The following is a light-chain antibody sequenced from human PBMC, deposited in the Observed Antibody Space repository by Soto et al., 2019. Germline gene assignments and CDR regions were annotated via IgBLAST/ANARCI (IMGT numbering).Light chain of an antibody. Sequence: QAVVTQEPSLTVSPGGTVTLTCASSTGAVTSDYYANWFQQKPGQVPTTLIYSTNNRHSWTPARFSGSLLGGKAALTLSGVKPDDEADYYCLLYCDDTGVFGGGTKLTVL. J-gene: IGLJ3*02. V-gene: IGLV7-43*01. CDR3: LLYCDDTGV. CDR1: TGAVTSDYY. CDR2: STN.